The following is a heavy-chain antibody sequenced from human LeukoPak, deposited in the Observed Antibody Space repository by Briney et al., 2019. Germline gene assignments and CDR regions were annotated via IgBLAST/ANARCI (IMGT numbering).Heavy chain of an antibody. CDR1: GGTFSSYA. Sequence: ASVTVSCKASGGTFSSYAISWVGQAPGQGLEWMGRIIPVLGIANYAQKFQGRVTITADKSTRTAYMELSSLRSEDTAVYYWARASRRFGDPVSLVFDYWGQGTLVTVAS. CDR2: IIPVLGIA. CDR3: ARASRRFGDPVSLVFDY. V-gene: IGHV1-69*04. J-gene: IGHJ4*02. D-gene: IGHD3-10*01.